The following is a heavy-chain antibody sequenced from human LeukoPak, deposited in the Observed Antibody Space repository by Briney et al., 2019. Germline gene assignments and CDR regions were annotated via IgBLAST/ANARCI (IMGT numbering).Heavy chain of an antibody. V-gene: IGHV1-18*01. CDR3: ARDSKRDDYVWGSYRQFDY. Sequence: ASVKVSCTASGYTFTSYGISWVRQAPGQGLEWMGWISAYNGNTNYAQKLQGRVTMTTDTSTSTAYMELRSLRSDDTAVYYCARDSKRDDYVWGSYRQFDYWGQGTLVTVSS. CDR1: GYTFTSYG. D-gene: IGHD3-16*02. J-gene: IGHJ4*02. CDR2: ISAYNGNT.